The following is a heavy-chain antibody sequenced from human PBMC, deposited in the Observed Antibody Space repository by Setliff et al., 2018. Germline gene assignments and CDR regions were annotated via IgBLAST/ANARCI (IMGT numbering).Heavy chain of an antibody. Sequence: SETLSLTCSVYGESFSNNYWSWVRQPPGKGLEWIGYVYHNGNTNFNPSLKSRVTMSVDTSKNQFALHLKSVTAADTAVYYCARDRSAYSYGLDVWGQGTTVTVSS. CDR3: ARDRSAYSYGLDV. D-gene: IGHD2-15*01. V-gene: IGHV4-59*01. J-gene: IGHJ6*02. CDR2: VYHNGNT. CDR1: GESFSNNY.